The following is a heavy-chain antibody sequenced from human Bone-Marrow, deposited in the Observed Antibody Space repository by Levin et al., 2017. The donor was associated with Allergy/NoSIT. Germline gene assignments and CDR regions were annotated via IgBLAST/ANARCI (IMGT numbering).Heavy chain of an antibody. Sequence: SQTLSLTCTVSSGSISSGTYYWSWIRQPPGKDLEFIGYIYYTESRYFNPSLRSRVSMSVDTSKNQISLTLNAVTASDTAMYYCARGRYCSGGTCSVYNPCDLWGQGTMVTVSS. J-gene: IGHJ3*01. V-gene: IGHV4-30-4*01. CDR2: IYYTESR. D-gene: IGHD2-15*01. CDR1: SGSISSGTYY. CDR3: ARGRYCSGGTCSVYNPCDL.